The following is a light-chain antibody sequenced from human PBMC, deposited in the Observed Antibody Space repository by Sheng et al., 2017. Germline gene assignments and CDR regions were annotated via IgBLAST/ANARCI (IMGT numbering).Light chain of an antibody. J-gene: IGKJ1*01. CDR1: QNVDKW. Sequence: DIQMTQSPSTLSASVGDRVTITCRASQNVDKWLAWYQQKPGKAPNLLIYKASRLETGVPSRFSGSGSGTEFTLTINSLQPEDFATYYCQQISKVLGGRFGRRT. CDR2: KAS. CDR3: QQISKVLGGR. V-gene: IGKV1-5*03.